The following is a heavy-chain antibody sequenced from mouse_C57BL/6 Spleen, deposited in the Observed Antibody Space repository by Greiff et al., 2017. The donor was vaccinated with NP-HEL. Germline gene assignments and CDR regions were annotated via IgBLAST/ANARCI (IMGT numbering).Heavy chain of an antibody. CDR3: TREGPTIVTTGYFDV. CDR1: GYTFTDYE. CDR2: IDPETGGT. V-gene: IGHV1-15*01. J-gene: IGHJ1*03. D-gene: IGHD2-5*01. Sequence: VQLQESGAELVRPGASVTLSCKASGYTFTDYEMHWVKQTPVHGLEWIGAIDPETGGTAYNQKFKGKAILTADKSSSTAYMELRSLTSEDSAVYYCTREGPTIVTTGYFDVWGTGTTVTVSS.